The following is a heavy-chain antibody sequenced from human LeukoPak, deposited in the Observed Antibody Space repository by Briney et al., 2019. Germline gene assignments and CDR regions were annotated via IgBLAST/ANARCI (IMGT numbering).Heavy chain of an antibody. CDR2: ISRKGGST. CDR1: GFTFRSYA. J-gene: IGHJ4*02. Sequence: GGSLRHSCAATGFTFRSYAMHWVRQAPGKGLEYVSPISRKGGSTNYANTVQGRFTIPRHNSMKTLSVQMGCLRGEDMAVYYFARDREGCSSTSCYNFDYWGQGTLVTVSS. V-gene: IGHV3-64*01. D-gene: IGHD2-2*02. CDR3: ARDREGCSSTSCYNFDY.